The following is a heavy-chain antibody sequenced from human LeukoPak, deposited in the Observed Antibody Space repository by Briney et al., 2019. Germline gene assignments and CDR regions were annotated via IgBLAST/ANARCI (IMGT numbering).Heavy chain of an antibody. V-gene: IGHV3-30*04. J-gene: IGHJ4*02. D-gene: IGHD3-22*01. CDR3: AKVAYPTYYYDSSGYYYGGYYFDY. CDR1: GFTFSIYA. Sequence: GGSLRLSCAASGFTFSIYAIHWVRQAPGKGLEWVAVISYDGSNKYYVDSVKGRFTISRDNSKNTLYLQMNSLRAEDTAVYYCAKVAYPTYYYDSSGYYYGGYYFDYWGQGTLVTVSS. CDR2: ISYDGSNK.